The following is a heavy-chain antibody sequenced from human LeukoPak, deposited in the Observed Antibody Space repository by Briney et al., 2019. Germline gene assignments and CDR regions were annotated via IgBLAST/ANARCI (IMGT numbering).Heavy chain of an antibody. CDR3: GRHHSGYGDY. V-gene: IGHV5-10-1*01. Sequence: GESLKISCKGLGYSFTNYWISWVRQTPGRGLEWIGRIDCSDSYTNYGPSFQGHVAISVDMSISTAYLQWSSLKASDTAMYYCGRHHSGYGDYWGQGTLVTVSS. CDR2: IDCSDSYT. D-gene: IGHD5-12*01. CDR1: GYSFTNYW. J-gene: IGHJ4*02.